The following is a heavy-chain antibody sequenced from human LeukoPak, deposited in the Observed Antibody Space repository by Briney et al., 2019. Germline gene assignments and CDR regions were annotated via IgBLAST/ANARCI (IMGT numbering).Heavy chain of an antibody. Sequence: PGGSLRLSCAPSGFIFSGYWFHWVRQTPGQGLVWVAAINRDGTGTSHADSVRGRFTVSRDNAKNTLYLQLNSLRADDTAVYYCARGLSYAVAYGDYWDQGTLVTVSS. J-gene: IGHJ4*02. V-gene: IGHV3-74*01. CDR1: GFIFSGYW. CDR2: INRDGTGT. CDR3: ARGLSYAVAYGDY. D-gene: IGHD6-19*01.